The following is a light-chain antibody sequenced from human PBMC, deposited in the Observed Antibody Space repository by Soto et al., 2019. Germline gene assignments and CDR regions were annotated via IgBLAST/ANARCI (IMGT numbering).Light chain of an antibody. CDR3: QQTGVT. Sequence: EIVLTQSPGTLSLSPGERATLSCRASQSVTSSYLAWYQQKPGQAPRLLIYGASNRATGIPDRFSGSGSGTDFTLTISRLEPEDFAVYYCQQTGVTFGGGTKVEIK. V-gene: IGKV3-20*01. CDR2: GAS. J-gene: IGKJ4*01. CDR1: QSVTSSY.